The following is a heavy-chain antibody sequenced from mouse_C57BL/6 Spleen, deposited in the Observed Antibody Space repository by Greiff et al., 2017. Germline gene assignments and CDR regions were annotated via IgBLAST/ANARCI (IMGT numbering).Heavy chain of an antibody. Sequence: VQLQQSGAELVRPGASVKLSCTASGFNIKDDYMHWVKQRPEQGLEWIGWIDPENGDTEYASKFQGKATITADTSSNTAYLQLSSLTSEDTAVYYCTRRTYYAMDYWGQGTSVTVSS. J-gene: IGHJ4*01. CDR2: IDPENGDT. V-gene: IGHV14-4*01. CDR1: GFNIKDDY. CDR3: TRRTYYAMDY.